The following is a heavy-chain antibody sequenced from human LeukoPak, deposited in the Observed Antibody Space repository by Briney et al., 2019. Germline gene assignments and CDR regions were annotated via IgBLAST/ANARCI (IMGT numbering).Heavy chain of an antibody. CDR3: ARSESSSGYYPQYFDY. CDR1: GGSISSYY. D-gene: IGHD3-22*01. CDR2: IYTSGST. V-gene: IGHV4-4*09. Sequence: PSETLSLTCTVSGGSISSYYWSWIRQPPGKGLEWIGYIYTSGSTNYNPSLKSRDTISVDTSKNQFSLKLSSVTAADTAVYYCARSESSSGYYPQYFDYWGQGTLVTVSS. J-gene: IGHJ4*02.